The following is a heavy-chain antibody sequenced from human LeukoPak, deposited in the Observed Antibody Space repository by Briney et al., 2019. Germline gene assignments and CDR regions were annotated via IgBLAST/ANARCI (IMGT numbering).Heavy chain of an antibody. D-gene: IGHD1-26*01. CDR1: GGSISSYY. CDR2: IYTSGST. J-gene: IGHJ6*03. CDR3: ARDRNSGSYYGYYYYYMDV. Sequence: PSETLSLTCTVSGGSISSYYWSWIRQPAGKGLEWIGRIYTSGSTNYNPSLKSRVTMSVDTSKNQFSLKLSSVTAADTAVYYCARDRNSGSYYGYYYYYMDVWGKGTTVTISS. V-gene: IGHV4-4*07.